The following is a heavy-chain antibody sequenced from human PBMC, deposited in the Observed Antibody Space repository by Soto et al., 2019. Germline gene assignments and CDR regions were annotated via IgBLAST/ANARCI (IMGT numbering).Heavy chain of an antibody. Sequence: QVQLVQSGAEVKKPGASVKVSCAASGYTFTSYTMHWVRQAPGQRLEWMGWINAGNGNTKYSQKFQGRVTITRDTSASTAYMELSSLRSEDTAVYYCASLCGGDCYSSDYWGQGTLVTVSS. CDR1: GYTFTSYT. V-gene: IGHV1-3*01. CDR2: INAGNGNT. J-gene: IGHJ4*02. CDR3: ASLCGGDCYSSDY. D-gene: IGHD2-21*02.